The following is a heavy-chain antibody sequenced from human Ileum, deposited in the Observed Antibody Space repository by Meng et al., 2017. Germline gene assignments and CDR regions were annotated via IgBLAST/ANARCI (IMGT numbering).Heavy chain of an antibody. CDR1: GGSIRSDIFY. CDR2: IHYSGRT. D-gene: IGHD1-1*01. J-gene: IGHJ4*02. CDR3: ARESRSTGIDY. Sequence: SETLSLTCTVSGGSIRSDIFYWGWIRQPPGRGLEWIGTIHYSGRTYYNPSLKSRVSISVDTSNNQFSLKLTSVTAADRAVYSCARESRSTGIDYWGQGMLVTVSS. V-gene: IGHV4-39*07.